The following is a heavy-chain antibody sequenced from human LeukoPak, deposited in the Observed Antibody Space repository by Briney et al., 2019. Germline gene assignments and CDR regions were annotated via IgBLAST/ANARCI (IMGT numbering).Heavy chain of an antibody. D-gene: IGHD2/OR15-2a*01. CDR3: ARETFSQTEVEYYYYYYYMDV. Sequence: PGGSLRLSCAASGFTFSSYAMHWVRQAPGKGLEWVAVISYDGSNKYYADSVKGRFTISRDNAKNSLYLQMNSLRAEDTAVYYCARETFSQTEVEYYYYYYYMDVWGKGTTVTVSS. V-gene: IGHV3-30*04. CDR1: GFTFSSYA. CDR2: ISYDGSNK. J-gene: IGHJ6*03.